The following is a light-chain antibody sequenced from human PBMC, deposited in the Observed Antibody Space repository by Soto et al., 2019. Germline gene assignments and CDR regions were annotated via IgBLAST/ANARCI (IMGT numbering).Light chain of an antibody. CDR3: QQYSNWPPFT. CDR1: QSVSSK. J-gene: IGKJ5*01. Sequence: EIVMAQSPGTLSVSPGERATLSCRASQSVSSKLAWYQQKPGQSPRLLIYGTSIRATGIPARFSGSGSGTEFSLTISNLQSEDFGVYYCQQYSNWPPFTFGQGTRLEVK. V-gene: IGKV3-15*01. CDR2: GTS.